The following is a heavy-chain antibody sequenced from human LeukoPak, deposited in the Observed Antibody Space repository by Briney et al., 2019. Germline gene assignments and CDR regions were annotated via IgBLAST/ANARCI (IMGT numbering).Heavy chain of an antibody. D-gene: IGHD2/OR15-2a*01. CDR1: GYSFTGYY. CDR3: AISSLPLICFDP. CDR2: INPNSGGT. J-gene: IGHJ5*02. V-gene: IGHV1-2*02. Sequence: GASVTLSCKASGYSFTGYYMHWVRQAPGQGLEWMGWINPNSGGTNYAQKFQGRVTMTRDTSISTAYMELSRLRSDDTTVYYCAISSLPLICFDPWGEGTLVTVST.